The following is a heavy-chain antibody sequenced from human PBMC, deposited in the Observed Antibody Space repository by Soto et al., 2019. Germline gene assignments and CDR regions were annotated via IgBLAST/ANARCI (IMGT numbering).Heavy chain of an antibody. CDR2: IIPIFGTA. V-gene: IGHV1-69*13. CDR1: GGSVSSYA. Sequence: GASAEVSCKASGGSVSSYAISWVRQAPGQGLEWMGGIIPIFGTANYAQKFQGRVTITADESTSTAYMELSSLRSEDTAVYYCARGATIFWGGVFGMDVWGQGNTVTVSS. CDR3: ARGATIFWGGVFGMDV. D-gene: IGHD3-9*01. J-gene: IGHJ6*02.